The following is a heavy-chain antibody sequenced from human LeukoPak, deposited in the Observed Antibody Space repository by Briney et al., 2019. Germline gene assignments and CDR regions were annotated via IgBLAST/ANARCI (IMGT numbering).Heavy chain of an antibody. J-gene: IGHJ4*02. CDR3: AKVVYGSGSSTDY. V-gene: IGHV3-30*18. CDR2: ISYDGSNK. Sequence: PGGSLRLSCAASGFTFSSYGMHWVRQAPGKGLEWVAVISYDGSNKYYADSVKGRFTISRDNSKNTLYLQMNSLRAEDTVVYYCAKVVYGSGSSTDYWGQGTLVTVSS. D-gene: IGHD3-10*01. CDR1: GFTFSSYG.